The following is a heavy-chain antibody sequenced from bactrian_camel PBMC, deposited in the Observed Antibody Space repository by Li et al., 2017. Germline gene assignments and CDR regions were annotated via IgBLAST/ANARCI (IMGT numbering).Heavy chain of an antibody. CDR2: VDNDGTI. D-gene: IGHD5*01. J-gene: IGHJ4*01. Sequence: HVQLVESGGGLVQPGGSLRLSCSTSVYTVNNYCLGWFRQAPWAPEGLASVDNDGTISYADSVKGRFTISKDTAKNTLYLQMDSLKVEDSAMYYCAADYRPSFTVGVADILSFAYTGKGTQVTVSS. V-gene: IGHV3S26*01. CDR1: VYTVNNYC.